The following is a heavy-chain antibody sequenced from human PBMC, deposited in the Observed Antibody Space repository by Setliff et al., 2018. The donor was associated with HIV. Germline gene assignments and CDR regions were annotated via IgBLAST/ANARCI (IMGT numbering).Heavy chain of an antibody. CDR2: IYASGRT. J-gene: IGHJ4*02. D-gene: IGHD6-19*01. V-gene: IGHV4-4*07. Sequence: SETLSLTCTVSGGSISSYYWSWIRQPAGKGLEWIGRIYASGRTNYNPSLKSRVTLSVDTSKNQFSLKVTSVTAADTAVYYCARHRYSSGWYWDWGQGTLVTVSS. CDR1: GGSISSYY. CDR3: ARHRYSSGWYWD.